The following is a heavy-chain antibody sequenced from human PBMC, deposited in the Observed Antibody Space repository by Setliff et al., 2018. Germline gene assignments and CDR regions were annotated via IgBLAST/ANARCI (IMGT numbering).Heavy chain of an antibody. V-gene: IGHV4-34*01. J-gene: IGHJ4*02. CDR3: ASSGGDTIFGVVMSPSYYFDY. CDR1: GGSFSTYY. Sequence: SETLSLTCAVYGGSFSTYYWIWIRQPPGKGLEWIGEINHSGSTNYNPSLKSRVTISVDTSKNQFSMNLTSVTAADTAVYYCASSGGDTIFGVVMSPSYYFDYWGQGTLVTVSS. D-gene: IGHD3-3*01. CDR2: INHSGST.